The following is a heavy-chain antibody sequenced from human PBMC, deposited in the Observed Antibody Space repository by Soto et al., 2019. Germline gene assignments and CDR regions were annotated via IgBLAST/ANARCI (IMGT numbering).Heavy chain of an antibody. CDR3: ARGRLVPAVNFDY. J-gene: IGHJ4*02. V-gene: IGHV4-59*08. CDR2: IYYSGST. Sequence: SETLSLTCTVSGGSISSYYWSWIRQPPGKGLEWIGYIYYSGSTNYNPSLKSRVTISVDTSKNQFSLKLNSMTAADTAVYYCARGRLVPAVNFDYWGLGTLVTVSS. CDR1: GGSISSYY. D-gene: IGHD2-2*01.